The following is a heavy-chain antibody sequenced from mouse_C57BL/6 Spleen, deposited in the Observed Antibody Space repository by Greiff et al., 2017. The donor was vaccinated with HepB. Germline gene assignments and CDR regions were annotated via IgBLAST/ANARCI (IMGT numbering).Heavy chain of an antibody. CDR2: IYYSGTI. Sequence: EVKLMESGPGLVKPSQTVFLTCTVTGISITTGNYRWSWIRQFPGNKLEWIGYIYYSGTITYNPSLTSRTTITRDTPKNQFFLEMNSLTAEDTATYYCARESDGNYYWYFDVWGTGTTVTVSS. J-gene: IGHJ1*03. D-gene: IGHD2-1*01. CDR1: GISITTGNYR. CDR3: ARESDGNYYWYFDV. V-gene: IGHV3-5*01.